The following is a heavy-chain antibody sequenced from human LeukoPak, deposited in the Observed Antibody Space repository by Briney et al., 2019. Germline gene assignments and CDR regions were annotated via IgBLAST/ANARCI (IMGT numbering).Heavy chain of an antibody. Sequence: PSETLSLTCAVYGGSFSGYYWSWIRQPPGKGLEWIGEINHSGSTNYNPSLKSRVTISVDTSKNQFSLKLSSVTAADTAVYYCARGPHLRPPVAGFHSRGYYYMDVWGKGTTVTVSS. V-gene: IGHV4-34*01. D-gene: IGHD6-19*01. CDR3: ARGPHLRPPVAGFHSRGYYYMDV. CDR2: INHSGST. CDR1: GGSFSGYY. J-gene: IGHJ6*03.